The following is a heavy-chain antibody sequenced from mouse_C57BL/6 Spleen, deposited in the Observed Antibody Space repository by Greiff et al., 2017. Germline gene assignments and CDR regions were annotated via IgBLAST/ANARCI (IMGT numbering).Heavy chain of an antibody. J-gene: IGHJ2*01. Sequence: EVQGVESGGGLVQPGGSLKLSCAASGFTFSDYYMYWVRQTPEKRLEWVAYISNGGGSTYYPDTVKGRFTISRDNAKNTLYLQMSRLKSEDTAMYYCARHDAYYFDYWGQGTTLTVSS. CDR1: GFTFSDYY. CDR3: ARHDAYYFDY. CDR2: ISNGGGST. V-gene: IGHV5-12*01.